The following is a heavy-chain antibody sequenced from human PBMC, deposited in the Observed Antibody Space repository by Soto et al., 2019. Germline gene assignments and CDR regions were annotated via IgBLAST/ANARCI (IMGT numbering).Heavy chain of an antibody. Sequence: GGSLRLSCAASGFTFSSHGMHWVRQAPGKGLEWVAVISYDGSNKYYADSVKGRFTISRDNSKNTLYLQMNSLRAEDTAVYYCAKGMSLTFNYYGMDVWGQGTTVTVSS. J-gene: IGHJ6*02. V-gene: IGHV3-30*18. CDR1: GFTFSSHG. D-gene: IGHD3-16*01. CDR3: AKGMSLTFNYYGMDV. CDR2: ISYDGSNK.